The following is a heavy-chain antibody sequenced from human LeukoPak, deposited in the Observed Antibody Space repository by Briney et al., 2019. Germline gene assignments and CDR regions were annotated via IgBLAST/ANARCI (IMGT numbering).Heavy chain of an antibody. CDR3: AREGGYCSGGSCYIWGAFDI. CDR1: GFTFSSYA. D-gene: IGHD2-15*01. J-gene: IGHJ3*02. CDR2: ISGSGGST. Sequence: GGSLRLSCAASGFTFSSYAMSWVRQAPGKGLEWVSAISGSGGSTYYADSVKGRFTISRDNSKNTLYLQMNSLRAEDTAVYYCAREGGYCSGGSCYIWGAFDIWGQGTMVTVSS. V-gene: IGHV3-23*01.